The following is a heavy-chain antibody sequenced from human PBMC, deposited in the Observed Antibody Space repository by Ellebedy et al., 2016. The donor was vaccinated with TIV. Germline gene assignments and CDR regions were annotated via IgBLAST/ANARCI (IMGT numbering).Heavy chain of an antibody. CDR1: GFTFSNYA. J-gene: IGHJ4*02. CDR3: ARAGGRHSTGSGFY. D-gene: IGHD2-2*01. Sequence: GESLKISCVASGFTFSNYAMTWVRQAPGKGLEWVANIKEDGSEAYYVDSVKGRFTISRDNAKNSRYLQMSNLRAEDTAVFYCARAGGRHSTGSGFYWGQGTRVTVST. V-gene: IGHV3-7*03. CDR2: IKEDGSEA.